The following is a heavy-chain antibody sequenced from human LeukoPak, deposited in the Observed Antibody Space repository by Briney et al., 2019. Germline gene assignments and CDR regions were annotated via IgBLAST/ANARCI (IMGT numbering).Heavy chain of an antibody. J-gene: IGHJ3*02. Sequence: PSETLSLTCAVSGGSISSGGYSWSWIRQPPGKGLAWIGYIYHSGSTYYNPSLKSRVTISVDRSKNQFSLKLSSVTAADTAVYYCARATSETRYGRQADAFDIWGQGTMVTVSS. CDR3: ARATSETRYGRQADAFDI. D-gene: IGHD5-18*01. CDR1: GGSISSGGYS. CDR2: IYHSGST. V-gene: IGHV4-30-2*01.